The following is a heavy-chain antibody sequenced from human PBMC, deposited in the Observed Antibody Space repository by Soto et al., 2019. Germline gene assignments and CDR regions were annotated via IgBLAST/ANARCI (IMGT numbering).Heavy chain of an antibody. CDR3: ARGSVTTPKGAQDDAFGI. V-gene: IGHV1-69*13. CDR2: IIPIFGTA. D-gene: IGHD4-17*01. Sequence: SVKVSCKASGGTFSSYAISWVRQAPGQGLEWMGGIIPIFGTANYAQKFQGRVTITADESTSTAYMELSSLRSEDTAVYYCARGSVTTPKGAQDDAFGIWGQGTMVTVSS. CDR1: GGTFSSYA. J-gene: IGHJ3*02.